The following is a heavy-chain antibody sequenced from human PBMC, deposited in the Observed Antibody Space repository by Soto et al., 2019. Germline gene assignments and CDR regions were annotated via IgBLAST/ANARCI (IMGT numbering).Heavy chain of an antibody. V-gene: IGHV5-51*01. D-gene: IGHD6-13*01. J-gene: IGHJ6*02. CDR1: GYSFIGYW. CDR3: AIHDTFIAAAADYYYYGMDV. Sequence: GESLKISCKGSGYSFIGYWIGWVRQMPGKGLEWMGIIYPGDSDTRYSPSFQGQVTISADKSISTAYLQWSSLKASDTAMYYCAIHDTFIAAAADYYYYGMDVWAKGPRSPSP. CDR2: IYPGDSDT.